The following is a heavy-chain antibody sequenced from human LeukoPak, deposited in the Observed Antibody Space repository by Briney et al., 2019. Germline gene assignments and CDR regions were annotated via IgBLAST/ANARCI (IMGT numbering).Heavy chain of an antibody. CDR2: IKQDGSDR. D-gene: IGHD3-10*01. Sequence: GGSLRLSCVVSEFNFGNYWMSWVRQTPGKGLEWVANIKQDGSDRYYVDSVKGRFIISRDNAKNSLYLQMNSLRDEDTAVYYCARDSAAHGGYWGQGTPVIVSS. V-gene: IGHV3-7*03. CDR3: ARDSAAHGGY. J-gene: IGHJ4*02. CDR1: EFNFGNYW.